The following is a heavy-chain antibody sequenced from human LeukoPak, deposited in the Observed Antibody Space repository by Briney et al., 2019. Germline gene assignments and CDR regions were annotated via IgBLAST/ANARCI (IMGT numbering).Heavy chain of an antibody. CDR2: ISSGGSTI. D-gene: IGHD5-18*01. J-gene: IGHJ4*02. CDR3: ARENGNSYGYLDY. V-gene: IGHV3-48*03. Sequence: SGGSLRLSCAASGFTFSSYEMNWVRQGPGKGLEWGSYISSGGSTIYHADSVKGRFTIARDNAKNSLHLQMNSLRAEDTAVYYCARENGNSYGYLDYWGQGTLVTVSS. CDR1: GFTFSSYE.